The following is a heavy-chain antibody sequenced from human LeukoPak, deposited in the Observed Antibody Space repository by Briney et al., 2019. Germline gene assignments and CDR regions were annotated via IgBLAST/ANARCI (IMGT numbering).Heavy chain of an antibody. Sequence: SDTLSLTCTISGGSIRSTYYYWGWLRRPPGKGLEWIGSIYDSGSTYYNPSLQSRVTISVDTSKNQFSLKLNSVTAADTAVYYCARHYGPWGQGTLVTVSS. V-gene: IGHV4-39*01. D-gene: IGHD3-10*01. CDR2: IYDSGST. J-gene: IGHJ5*02. CDR3: ARHYGP. CDR1: GGSIRSTYYY.